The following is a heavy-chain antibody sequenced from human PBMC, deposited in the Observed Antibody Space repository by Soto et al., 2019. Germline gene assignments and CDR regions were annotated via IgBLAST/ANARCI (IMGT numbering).Heavy chain of an antibody. CDR1: GGSFSGYY. J-gene: IGHJ6*03. CDR2: INHSGST. V-gene: IGHV4-34*01. Sequence: QVQLQQWGAGLLKPSKTLSLTCAVYGGSFSGYYWSWIRQPPGKGLEWIGEINHSGSTNYNPSLKSRVTISVDTSKNQFSLKLSSVTAADTAVYCCARAPRNYYYYYMDVWGKGTTVTVSS. CDR3: ARAPRNYYYYYMDV.